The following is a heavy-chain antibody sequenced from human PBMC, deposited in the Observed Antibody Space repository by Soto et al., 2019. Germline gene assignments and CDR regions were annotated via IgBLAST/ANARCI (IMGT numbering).Heavy chain of an antibody. D-gene: IGHD7-27*01. V-gene: IGHV4-31*03. CDR2: VCHSGST. CDR1: GDSIRGGGHY. J-gene: IGHJ4*03. CDR3: ARDTGLAPTVWGY. Sequence: QVQLQESGPGLVKPSQTLSLTCSVSGDSIRGGGHYWNWIRQFPGKGLEWIGYVCHSGSTHYNPSLRGRLTIAIDTSKNQFSRRLISVTAADTALYYCARDTGLAPTVWGYWGHGTQVTVSS.